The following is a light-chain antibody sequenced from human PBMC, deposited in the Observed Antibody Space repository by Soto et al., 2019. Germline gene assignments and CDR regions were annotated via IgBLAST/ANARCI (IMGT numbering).Light chain of an antibody. CDR2: GAS. CDR1: QSVSSDY. J-gene: IGKJ2*02. Sequence: EIVLTQSPGTLSLSPGERATLSCRASQSVSSDYLAWYQQKPGQAPRLLIYGASSRATGIPDRFSGSGSGADFTLTISRLEPEDFAVYYCQQYGSSPLCTFGQGTKLEMK. CDR3: QQYGSSPLCT. V-gene: IGKV3-20*01.